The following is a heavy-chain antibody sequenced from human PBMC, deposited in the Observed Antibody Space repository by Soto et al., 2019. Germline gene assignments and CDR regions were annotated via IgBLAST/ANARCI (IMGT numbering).Heavy chain of an antibody. CDR1: GFIFSNYA. CDR2: LSASGATT. V-gene: IGHV3-23*01. D-gene: IGHD1-26*01. CDR3: TKGGIPRSYNIPKVDFDY. Sequence: EVHLLESGGDLVQRGGSLRLSCAASGFIFSNYAMSWVRQAPGKGLEWVSALSASGATTYYPDSVKGRFTVSRDNSKDTLYLQMNSLRAEDTAVYYCTKGGIPRSYNIPKVDFDYWGQGSLVTVSS. J-gene: IGHJ4*02.